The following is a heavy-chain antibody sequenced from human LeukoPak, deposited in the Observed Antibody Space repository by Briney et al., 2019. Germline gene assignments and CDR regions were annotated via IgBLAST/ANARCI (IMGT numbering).Heavy chain of an antibody. CDR3: ARDWNPEYYFDY. D-gene: IGHD1-1*01. V-gene: IGHV3-30*04. CDR2: ISYDGSNK. CDR1: GFTFSSYA. J-gene: IGHJ4*02. Sequence: PGGSLRLSCAASGFTFSSYAMHWVCQAPGKGLEWVAVISYDGSNKYYADSVKGRFTISRDNSKNTLYLQMNSLRAEDTAVYYCARDWNPEYYFDYWGQGTLVTVSS.